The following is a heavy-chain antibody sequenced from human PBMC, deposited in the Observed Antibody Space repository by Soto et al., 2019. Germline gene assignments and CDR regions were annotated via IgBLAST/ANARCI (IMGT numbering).Heavy chain of an antibody. J-gene: IGHJ6*02. CDR3: AKAAGDYNDYYYYGMDV. CDR1: GFTFSSYG. Sequence: QVQLVESGGGVVQPGRSLRLSCAASGFTFSSYGMHWVRQAPGKGLEWVAVISYDGSNKYYADSVKGRFTISRDNSKNXWYQQRNSLRAEDTAVYYCAKAAGDYNDYYYYGMDVWGQGTTVTVSS. D-gene: IGHD4-17*01. CDR2: ISYDGSNK. V-gene: IGHV3-30*18.